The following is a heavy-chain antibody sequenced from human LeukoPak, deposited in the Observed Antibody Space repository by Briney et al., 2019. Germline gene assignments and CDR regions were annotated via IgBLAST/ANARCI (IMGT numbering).Heavy chain of an antibody. CDR1: GGPFSGYY. D-gene: IGHD6-19*01. V-gene: IGHV4-34*01. CDR2: INHSGST. CDR3: ASTRRAVAGPKSNGY. J-gene: IGHJ4*02. Sequence: SETLSLTCAVYGGPFSGYYRSWIRQPPGKGLECIGEINHSGSTNYNPSLKSRVTISVDTSKTQLYLKLSSVTAADTDVYYCASTRRAVAGPKSNGYWGQGTLVTVSS.